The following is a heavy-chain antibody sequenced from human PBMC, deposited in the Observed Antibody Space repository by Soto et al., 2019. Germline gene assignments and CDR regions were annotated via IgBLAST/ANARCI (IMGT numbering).Heavy chain of an antibody. J-gene: IGHJ6*02. CDR1: SASITSSTYY. V-gene: IGHV4-39*07. CDR2: FFIGGNT. CDR3: AASCVGCGGFNYYGMDV. Sequence: SDTLSLTCTFPSASITSSTYYWGWMREPPGKGLEWIASFFIGGNTYYNPSLKSRVTISVDTSKNQFSLKLSSVTAADTAVYYCAASCVGCGGFNYYGMDVWGQGTTVT. D-gene: IGHD2-21*01.